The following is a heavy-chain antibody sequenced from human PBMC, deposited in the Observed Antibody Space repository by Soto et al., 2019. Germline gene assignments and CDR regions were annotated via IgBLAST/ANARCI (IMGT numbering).Heavy chain of an antibody. CDR3: ARIMTISGVVRYYMDV. V-gene: IGHV4-34*01. CDR1: GGSLSDYF. Sequence: SETLSLTCVVSGGSLSDYFWSWIRQPPGMALEWIGEINHLGSINYNPSLKSRVTMSVDTSKNQFSLKLSSVTAADTAVYYCARIMTISGVVRYYMDVWGKGTTVPSP. J-gene: IGHJ6*03. CDR2: INHLGSI. D-gene: IGHD3-3*01.